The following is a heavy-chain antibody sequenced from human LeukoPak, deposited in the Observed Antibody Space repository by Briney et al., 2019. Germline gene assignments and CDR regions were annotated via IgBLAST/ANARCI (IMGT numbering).Heavy chain of an antibody. J-gene: IGHJ4*02. V-gene: IGHV3-7*01. D-gene: IGHD3-22*01. Sequence: GGSLRLSCAASGFTFSSYWMSWVRQAPGKGLEWVANIKQDGSEKYYVDSVKGRFTISRDNAKNSLYLQMNSLRAEDTAVYYCARLGIGYYCDSSGYYYFDYWGQGTLVTVSS. CDR2: IKQDGSEK. CDR1: GFTFSSYW. CDR3: ARLGIGYYCDSSGYYYFDY.